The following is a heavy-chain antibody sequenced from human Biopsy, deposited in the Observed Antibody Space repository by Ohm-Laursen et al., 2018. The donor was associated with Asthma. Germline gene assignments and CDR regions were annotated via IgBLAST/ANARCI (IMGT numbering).Heavy chain of an antibody. V-gene: IGHV1-18*01. CDR1: GYTFNSAG. CDR2: ISVYNGNT. D-gene: IGHD2-15*01. CDR3: ARAVDYSHYYGIDV. Sequence: SVKVSCKPSGYTFNSAGITWVRQAPGQGLEWMGWISVYNGNTKVAQKLQDRVTMITDTSTSTAYMELRSLRSADTAVYFCARAVDYSHYYGIDVWGQGTTVTVS. J-gene: IGHJ6*02.